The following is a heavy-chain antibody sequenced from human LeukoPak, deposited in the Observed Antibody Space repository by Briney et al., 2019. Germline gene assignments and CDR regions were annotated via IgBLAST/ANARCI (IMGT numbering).Heavy chain of an antibody. D-gene: IGHD3-3*01. CDR1: GRSISSSSYY. V-gene: IGHV4-39*07. J-gene: IGHJ4*02. Sequence: SETLSLTCTVSGRSISSSSYYWGWIRQPPGKGLEWIGSIYYSGSTYYNPSLKSRVTISVDTSKNQFSLKLSSVTAADTAVYYCARGTYYDFWSGYYSYFDYWGQGTLVTVSS. CDR2: IYYSGST. CDR3: ARGTYYDFWSGYYSYFDY.